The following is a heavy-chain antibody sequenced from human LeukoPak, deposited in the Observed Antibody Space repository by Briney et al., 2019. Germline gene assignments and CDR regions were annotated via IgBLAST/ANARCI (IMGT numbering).Heavy chain of an antibody. CDR3: ARDIHYDSSGYYYYDAFDI. CDR2: ISSSGSTI. CDR1: GFTFSDYY. Sequence: GGSLRLSCAASGFTFSDYYMSWIRQAPGKGLEWVSYISSSGSTIYYADSVKGRFTISRDNAKNSLYLQMNSLRAEDTAVYYCARDIHYDSSGYYYYDAFDIWGQGTMVTVSS. D-gene: IGHD3-22*01. J-gene: IGHJ3*02. V-gene: IGHV3-11*04.